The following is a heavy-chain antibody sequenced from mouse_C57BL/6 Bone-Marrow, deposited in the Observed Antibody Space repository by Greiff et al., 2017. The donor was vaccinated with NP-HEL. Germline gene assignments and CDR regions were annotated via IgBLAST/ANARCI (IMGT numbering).Heavy chain of an antibody. CDR1: GYTFTSYW. V-gene: IGHV1-64*01. Sequence: VQLQQPGAELVKPGASVKSSCKASGYTFTSYWMHWVKQRPGQGLEWIGMIHPNSGSTNYNEKFKSKATLTVDKSSSTAYMQLSSLTSEDSAVYYCARLTTVVADYAMDYWGQGTSVTVSS. J-gene: IGHJ4*01. D-gene: IGHD1-1*01. CDR3: ARLTTVVADYAMDY. CDR2: IHPNSGST.